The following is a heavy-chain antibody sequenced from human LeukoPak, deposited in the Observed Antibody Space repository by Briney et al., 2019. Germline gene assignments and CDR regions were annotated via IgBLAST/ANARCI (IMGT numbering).Heavy chain of an antibody. CDR1: GDSIRNYY. V-gene: IGHV4-59*08. J-gene: IGHJ3*02. CDR2: IYHSGDT. D-gene: IGHD1-26*01. CDR3: AGHRGVSYYDAFDI. Sequence: SETLSLTCSVSGDSIRNYYWSWIRQPPGKGLEWIAYIYHSGDTNYNPSLKSRVTISLDTSKNQFSLNLRSVTAADTAVYYCAGHRGVSYYDAFDIWGQGTVVTVSS.